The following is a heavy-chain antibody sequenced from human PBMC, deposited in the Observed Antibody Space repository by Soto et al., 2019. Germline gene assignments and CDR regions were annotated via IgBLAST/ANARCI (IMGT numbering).Heavy chain of an antibody. D-gene: IGHD1-26*01. V-gene: IGHV4-34*01. Sequence: SETLSLTYAVYGGSFSGYYWSWIRQPPGKGLEWIGEINHSGSTNYNPSLKSRVTISVDTSKNQFSLKLSSVTAADTAVYYCARGRGGSYRGYYYYGMDVWGQGTTVTVSS. CDR3: ARGRGGSYRGYYYYGMDV. J-gene: IGHJ6*02. CDR1: GGSFSGYY. CDR2: INHSGST.